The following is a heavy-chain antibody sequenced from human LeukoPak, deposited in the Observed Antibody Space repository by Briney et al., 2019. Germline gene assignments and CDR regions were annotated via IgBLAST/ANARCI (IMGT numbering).Heavy chain of an antibody. CDR1: GFTFSSYD. CDR2: ISYDGSNK. J-gene: IGHJ5*02. Sequence: GGSLRLSCAASGFTFSSYDMHWVRQAPGKGLEWVAVISYDGSNKYYADSVKGRFTISRDNSKNTLYLQMNSLRAEDTAVYYCAKEGVFQGSQYLANWFDPWGQGTLVTVSS. D-gene: IGHD3-10*01. V-gene: IGHV3-30*18. CDR3: AKEGVFQGSQYLANWFDP.